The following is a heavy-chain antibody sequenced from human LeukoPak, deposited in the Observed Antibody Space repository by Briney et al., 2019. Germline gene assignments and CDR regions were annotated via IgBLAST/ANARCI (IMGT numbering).Heavy chain of an antibody. CDR3: AREYGDPRLRYFDY. V-gene: IGHV3-7*01. CDR2: IKQDGSEK. CDR1: GFTFSSYW. J-gene: IGHJ4*02. Sequence: HPGGSLRLSCAASGFTFSSYWMSWVRQAPGKGLEWVANIKQDGSEKYYVDSVKGRFTISRDNAKNSLYLQMNSLRAEDTAVYYCAREYGDPRLRYFDYWGQGTLVTVSS. D-gene: IGHD4-17*01.